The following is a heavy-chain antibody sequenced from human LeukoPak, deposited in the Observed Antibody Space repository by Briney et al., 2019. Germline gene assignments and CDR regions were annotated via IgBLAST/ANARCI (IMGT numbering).Heavy chain of an antibody. CDR1: GGSISSDRFY. J-gene: IGHJ4*02. Sequence: SETLSLTCTVSGGSISSDRFYWTWVRQPAGKGLEWLGRIKSSNTNYNPSLKSRVSISLDTSTNQFSLKLSSLTAADTAVYYCARVPDWTYVPDYWGQGTLVTVSS. CDR3: ARVPDWTYVPDY. D-gene: IGHD3-16*01. CDR2: IKSSNT. V-gene: IGHV4-61*02.